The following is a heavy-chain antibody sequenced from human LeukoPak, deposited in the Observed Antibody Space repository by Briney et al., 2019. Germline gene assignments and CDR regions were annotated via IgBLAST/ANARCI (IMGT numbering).Heavy chain of an antibody. Sequence: GGSLRLSCAASGFTCSSYGMHWVRQAPGKGLEWVAFIRYDGSSKYYADSVKGRFTISRDNSKNTLYLQMNSLRAEDTAVYYCAKPDIVVVPAADPRDAFDIWGQGTMVTVSS. CDR1: GFTCSSYG. CDR3: AKPDIVVVPAADPRDAFDI. CDR2: IRYDGSSK. D-gene: IGHD2-2*01. V-gene: IGHV3-30*02. J-gene: IGHJ3*02.